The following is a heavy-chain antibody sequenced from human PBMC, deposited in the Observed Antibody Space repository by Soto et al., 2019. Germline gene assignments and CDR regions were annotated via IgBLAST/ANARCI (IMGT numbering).Heavy chain of an antibody. CDR2: IKSKTDGGTT. CDR3: IYYYDSSTYFHVAY. J-gene: IGHJ4*02. V-gene: IGHV3-15*01. D-gene: IGHD3-22*01. CDR1: GFTFSSYE. Sequence: GGSLRLSCAASGFTFSSYEMNWVRQAPGKGLEWVGRIKSKTDGGTTDHAAPVKGRFTISRDDSKNTVYLQMNSLKSEDSAVYYCIYYYDSSTYFHVAYWGQGTLVTFSS.